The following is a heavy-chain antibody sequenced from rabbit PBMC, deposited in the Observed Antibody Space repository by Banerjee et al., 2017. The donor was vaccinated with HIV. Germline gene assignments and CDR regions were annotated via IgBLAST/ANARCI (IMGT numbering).Heavy chain of an antibody. CDR1: GFSFSDRDV. J-gene: IGHJ4*01. D-gene: IGHD2-1*01. CDR2: INTATGKA. Sequence: QEQLVESGGGLVQPEGSLTLTCKASGFSFSDRDVMCWVRQAPGKGLEWIACINTATGKAVYATWAKGRFTISKTSSTTVTLQMTSLTAADTATYFCARGSFLDYGAFNLWGPGTLVTVS. CDR3: ARGSFLDYGAFNL. V-gene: IGHV1S45*01.